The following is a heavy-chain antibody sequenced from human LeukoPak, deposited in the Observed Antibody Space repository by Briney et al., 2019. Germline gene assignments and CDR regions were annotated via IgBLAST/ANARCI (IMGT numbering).Heavy chain of an antibody. CDR2: ISAYNGNT. D-gene: IGHD3-16*01. CDR1: VYTFTSYS. Sequence: GASVTVSCTASVYTFTSYSISWVRQAPGQGLEWMGWISAYNGNTNYAQKLQGRVTMTTDTSTSTAYMELRSLRSDDTAVYYCARDVFLGPYLDYWCQGTLVTVSS. CDR3: ARDVFLGPYLDY. V-gene: IGHV1-18*01. J-gene: IGHJ4*02.